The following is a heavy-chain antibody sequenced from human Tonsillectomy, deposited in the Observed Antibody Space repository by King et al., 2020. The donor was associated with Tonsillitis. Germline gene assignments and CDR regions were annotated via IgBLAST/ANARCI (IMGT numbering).Heavy chain of an antibody. Sequence: VQLVESGGGLVQPGRSLRLSCAASGFTFEDVAMHWVRQAPGKGLEWVSSINWSSGSIAYADSVKGRFTISRDNDKNSLYLQMNSLRDEDTAFYYCAKAIFGVVTPFESWGQGTLVTVSS. V-gene: IGHV3-9*01. D-gene: IGHD3-3*01. CDR3: AKAIFGVVTPFES. CDR1: GFTFEDVA. J-gene: IGHJ4*02. CDR2: INWSSGSI.